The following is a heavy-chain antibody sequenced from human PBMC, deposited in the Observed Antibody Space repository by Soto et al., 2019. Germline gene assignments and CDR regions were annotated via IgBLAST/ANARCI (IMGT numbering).Heavy chain of an antibody. D-gene: IGHD6-13*01. CDR3: TRESTKQLTNDF. CDR1: GFTFSSYS. CDR2: ISSSRSTI. J-gene: IGHJ4*02. V-gene: IGHV3-48*01. Sequence: GGSLRLSCAASGFTFSSYSMNWVRQAPGKGLEWVSYISSSRSTIYYADSVKGRFTISRDNAKNTLYLQMNSLRAEDTAMYYCTRESTKQLTNDFWGQGTLVTVSS.